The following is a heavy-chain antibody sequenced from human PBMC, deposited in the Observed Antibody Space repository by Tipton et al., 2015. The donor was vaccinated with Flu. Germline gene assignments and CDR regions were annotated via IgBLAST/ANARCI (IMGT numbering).Heavy chain of an antibody. CDR2: INHSGST. CDR1: GGSFSGYY. J-gene: IGHJ4*02. CDR3: TRSLRNSSGSPGY. Sequence: LRLSCAVYGGSFSGYYWSWIRQPPGKGLEWIGEINHSGSTYYSPSLKSRVTISADTSNNQFSLRLSSVTAADTAMYYCTRSLRNSSGSPGYWGQGTLVNGSS. D-gene: IGHD3-22*01. V-gene: IGHV4-34*01.